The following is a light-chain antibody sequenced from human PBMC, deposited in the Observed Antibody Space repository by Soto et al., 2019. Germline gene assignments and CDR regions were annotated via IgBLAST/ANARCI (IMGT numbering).Light chain of an antibody. V-gene: IGKV3-15*01. CDR2: GAS. Sequence: EIVMTQSPATLSVSPGERATISCRASQSVNSKLAWYQQKTGQAPRLLIYGASTRASGISARFSGGGCGAEFSLTIISRQSEDFAVDYCRQHNYWPPITFGPGTKVEIK. CDR3: RQHNYWPPIT. J-gene: IGKJ3*01. CDR1: QSVNSK.